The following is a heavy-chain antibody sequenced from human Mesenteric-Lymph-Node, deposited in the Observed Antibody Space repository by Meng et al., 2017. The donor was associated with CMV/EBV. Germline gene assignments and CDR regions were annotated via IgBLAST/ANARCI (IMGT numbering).Heavy chain of an antibody. CDR3: ARDRWLYGAAAHFDY. J-gene: IGHJ4*02. V-gene: IGHV3-21*01. Sequence: GESLKISCAASGFTFSSYSMNWVRQAPGKGLEWVSSISSSSSYIYYADSVKGRFTISRDNAKNSLYLQMNSLRAEDTAVYYCARDRWLYGAAAHFDYWVQGTLVTVSS. CDR2: ISSSSSYI. CDR1: GFTFSSYS. D-gene: IGHD4/OR15-4a*01.